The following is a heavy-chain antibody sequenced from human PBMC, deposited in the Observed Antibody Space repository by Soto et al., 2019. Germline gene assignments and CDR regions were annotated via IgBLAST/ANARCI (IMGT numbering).Heavy chain of an antibody. CDR2: IYTSGST. J-gene: IGHJ4*02. CDR1: CSPSESYS. D-gene: IGHD1-26*01. V-gene: IGHV4-4*07. CDR3: ARVTSGSFYSDY. Sequence: PPKPLSPTSTFPCSPSESYSGSWFRQPAGKGLEWIGQIYTSGSTNYIPSLKSRLTMSVDTSKNQFSLKLSSVTAADTAVYYCARVTSGSFYSDYWGQGILVTVSS.